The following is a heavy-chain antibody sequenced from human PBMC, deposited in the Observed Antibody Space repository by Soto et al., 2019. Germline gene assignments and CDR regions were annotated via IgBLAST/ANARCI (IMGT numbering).Heavy chain of an antibody. V-gene: IGHV4-39*01. CDR1: GGSISSSSYY. CDR2: IYYSGST. D-gene: IGHD4-17*01. CDR3: ARPGPLYGDYEVWFPD. Sequence: QLQLQESGPGLVKPSETLSLTCTVSGGSISSSSYYWGWIRQPPGKGLEWIGSIYYSGSTYYNPSLKSRVTISVDTSKNQFSPKLSSLTAADTAVYYCARPGPLYGDYEVWFPDWGQGTLVTVSS. J-gene: IGHJ4*02.